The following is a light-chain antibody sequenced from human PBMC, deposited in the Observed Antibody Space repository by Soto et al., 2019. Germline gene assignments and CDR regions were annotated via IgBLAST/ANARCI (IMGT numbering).Light chain of an antibody. V-gene: IGLV2-8*01. CDR1: SSDVGGYNS. Sequence: QSALTQPPSASGSPGQSVTISCTGTSSDVGGYNSVSWYQHHPGKAPKLMISEVNKRPSGVPDRFSGSKSGNTASLTVSELQAEDEADYYCSSYAGSDTVIFGGGTKLTVL. CDR2: EVN. J-gene: IGLJ2*01. CDR3: SSYAGSDTVI.